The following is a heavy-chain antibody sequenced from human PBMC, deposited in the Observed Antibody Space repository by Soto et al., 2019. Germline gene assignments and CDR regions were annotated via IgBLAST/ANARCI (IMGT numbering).Heavy chain of an antibody. V-gene: IGHV4-39*01. J-gene: IGHJ4*02. Sequence: QLQLQESGPGLVKPSETLSLTCTVSGGSISSSSYYWGWIRQPPGKGLEWIGSIYHSGSTYYNPSLKSRVTISVDTSKNQFSLKLSSVTAADTAVYYCARRYYYDSGDFDYWGQGTLVTVSS. CDR1: GGSISSSSYY. D-gene: IGHD3-22*01. CDR3: ARRYYYDSGDFDY. CDR2: IYHSGST.